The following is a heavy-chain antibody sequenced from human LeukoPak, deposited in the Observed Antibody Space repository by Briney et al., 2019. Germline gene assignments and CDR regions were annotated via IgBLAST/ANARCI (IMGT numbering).Heavy chain of an antibody. V-gene: IGHV4-59*01. CDR3: ARDSMRIQTGTTP. CDR2: IYYSGST. CDR1: GGSFSSYY. Sequence: SETLSLTCTVSGGSFSSYYWSWIRQPPGKGLEWIGSIYYSGSTDYNPSLKSRVTISVDTSKNQFSLKLSSVTAADTAVYYCARDSMRIQTGTTPWGQGTLVTVSS. D-gene: IGHD1-1*01. J-gene: IGHJ5*02.